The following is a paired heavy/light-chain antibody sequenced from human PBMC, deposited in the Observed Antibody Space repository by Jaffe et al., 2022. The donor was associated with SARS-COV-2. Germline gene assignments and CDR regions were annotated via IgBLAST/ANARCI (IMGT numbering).Light chain of an antibody. V-gene: IGKV3-20*01. CDR2: GAS. Sequence: EIVLTQSPGTLSLSPGERATLSCRASQSVSSSYLAWYQQKPGQAPRLLIYGASSRATGIPDRFSGSGSGTDFTLTISRLEPEDFAVYYCQQYGSSPPFTFGPGTKVDIK. CDR1: QSVSSSY. CDR3: QQYGSSPPFT. J-gene: IGKJ3*01.
Heavy chain of an antibody. D-gene: IGHD2-2*01. Sequence: QVQLVESGGGVVQPGRSLRLSCAASAFTFSSYAMHWVRQAPGRGLEWVAVISYDGSNKYYADSVKGRFTISRDNSKNTLYLQMNSLRPEDTAVYYCARGAGVVYYYYYGMDVWGQGTTVTVSS. V-gene: IGHV3-30-3*01. J-gene: IGHJ6*02. CDR3: ARGAGVVYYYYYGMDV. CDR1: AFTFSSYA. CDR2: ISYDGSNK.